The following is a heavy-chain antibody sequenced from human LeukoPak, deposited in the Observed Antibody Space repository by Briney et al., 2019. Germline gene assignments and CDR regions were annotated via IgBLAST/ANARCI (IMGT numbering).Heavy chain of an antibody. CDR3: ARGRHGNRNFDY. CDR1: GGSFSGYY. CDR2: INHSGST. Sequence: PSETLSLTCAVYGGSFSGYYWSWIRQPPGKGLEWIGEINHSGSTNYNPSLKSRVTISVDTSKNQFSLKLSSVTAADTAVYYCARGRHGNRNFDYWGQGTLVTVSS. J-gene: IGHJ4*02. D-gene: IGHD4-23*01. V-gene: IGHV4-34*01.